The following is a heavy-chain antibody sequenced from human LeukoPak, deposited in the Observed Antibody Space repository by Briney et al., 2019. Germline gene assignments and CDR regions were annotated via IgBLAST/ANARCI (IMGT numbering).Heavy chain of an antibody. J-gene: IGHJ3*02. V-gene: IGHV4-39*01. CDR1: GGSISSSSYF. CDR3: ARHWGRYAFYS. CDR2: IYYSGTT. Sequence: SETLSLTCTVSGGSISSSSYFWVWIRQPRGRGVEWVGSIYYSGTTYYNPSLMRRATISVDTAKHQFSLQLTAVTAAATAVYYGARHWGRYAFYSWGQGTMVTV. D-gene: IGHD3-16*01.